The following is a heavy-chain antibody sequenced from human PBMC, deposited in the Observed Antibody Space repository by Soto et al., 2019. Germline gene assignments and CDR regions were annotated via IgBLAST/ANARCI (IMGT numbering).Heavy chain of an antibody. Sequence: SETLSLTCAVSSGSISSSNWWSWVRQPPGKGLEWIGEIYHSGSTNYNPSLKSRVTISVDKSKNQFSLKLSSVTAADTAVYYCARDNHLGYCSSTSCYADDAFDIWGQGTMVTVSS. CDR2: IYHSGST. CDR3: ARDNHLGYCSSTSCYADDAFDI. CDR1: SGSISSSNW. J-gene: IGHJ3*02. D-gene: IGHD2-2*01. V-gene: IGHV4-4*02.